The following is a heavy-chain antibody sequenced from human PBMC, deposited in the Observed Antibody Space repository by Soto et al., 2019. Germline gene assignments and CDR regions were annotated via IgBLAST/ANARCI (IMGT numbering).Heavy chain of an antibody. V-gene: IGHV5-51*01. J-gene: IGHJ3*02. Sequence: EVQLVQSGAEVKKPGESLKISCKSSGFSFSIYWIAWVRQMPGNGLEWIGIIYPGDSDIRYSPSFQGQVSISADKSINTAYLQWSDLTASDTAMYYCARHPGGILVGGCAFDIWGQGTMVTVSS. CDR2: IYPGDSDI. CDR1: GFSFSIYW. D-gene: IGHD3-16*01. CDR3: ARHPGGILVGGCAFDI.